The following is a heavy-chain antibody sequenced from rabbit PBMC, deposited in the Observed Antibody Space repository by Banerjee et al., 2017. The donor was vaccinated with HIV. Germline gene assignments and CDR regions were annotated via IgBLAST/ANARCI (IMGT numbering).Heavy chain of an antibody. V-gene: IGHV1S45*01. CDR2: INTSSGNT. D-gene: IGHD1-1*01. CDR3: AREGASSAGYYL. J-gene: IGHJ4*01. Sequence: QEQLVESGGGLVQPGGSLKLSCKASGFDFSSYGVSWVRQAPGKGLEWIACINTSSGNTVYASWAKGRFTIAKTSSATVTLQMTSLTAADTATYFCAREGASSAGYYLWGPGTLVTVS. CDR1: GFDFSSYG.